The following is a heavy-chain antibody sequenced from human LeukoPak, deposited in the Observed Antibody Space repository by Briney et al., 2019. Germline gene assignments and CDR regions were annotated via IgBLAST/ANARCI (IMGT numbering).Heavy chain of an antibody. D-gene: IGHD5-18*01. CDR1: GGSFSGYY. CDR3: ARALRGYSYGYDTFDY. CDR2: INHSGST. V-gene: IGHV4-34*01. J-gene: IGHJ4*02. Sequence: SETLSLTCAVYGGSFSGYYWSWIRQPPGKGLEWIGEINHSGSTNYNPSLKGRVTISVDTSKNQFSLKLSSVTAADTAVYYCARALRGYSYGYDTFDYWGQGTLVTVSS.